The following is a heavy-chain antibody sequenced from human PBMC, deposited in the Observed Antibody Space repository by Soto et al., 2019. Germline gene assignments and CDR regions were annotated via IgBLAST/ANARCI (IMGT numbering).Heavy chain of an antibody. D-gene: IGHD3-3*02. CDR1: GGSISSYY. CDR2: IYYSGST. J-gene: IGHJ4*02. V-gene: IGHV4-59*01. CDR3: ARVSKTYISWGFDY. Sequence: QVQLQESGPGLVKPSETLSLTCTVSGGSISSYYWTWIRQPPGKGLEWIGYIYYSGSTNYNPSLKSRVTISLDTSKNQFSLNLSSVTAADTAVYYCARVSKTYISWGFDYWGQGTLVTVSS.